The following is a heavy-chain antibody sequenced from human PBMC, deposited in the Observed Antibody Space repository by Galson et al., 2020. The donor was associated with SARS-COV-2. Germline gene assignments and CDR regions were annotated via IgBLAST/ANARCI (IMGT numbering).Heavy chain of an antibody. J-gene: IGHJ4*02. D-gene: IGHD5-12*01. Sequence: GESLKISCAASGFTFSDHAMHWVRQAPGKGLEWVAQIFFDGSGKYYGDSVRGRFTISRDSSKNTVYLQMNNLRVDDTAVYYCARDGKSSRGLGFDYWGQGTLRTGSS. CDR2: IFFDGSGK. V-gene: IGHV3-33*01. CDR3: ARDGKSSRGLGFDY. CDR1: GFTFSDHA.